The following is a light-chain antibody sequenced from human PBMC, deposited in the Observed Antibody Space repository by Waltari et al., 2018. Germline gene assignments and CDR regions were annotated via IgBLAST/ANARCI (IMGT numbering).Light chain of an antibody. CDR3: QQYYSTPLT. CDR2: KNN. CDR1: SSNIGGNF. Sequence: SVLTQPPSASGTPGQTVTIPCSGSSSNIGGNFVYWYQQLPGMAPQLLIYKNNQRPSGVPDRFSGSGSGTDFTLTISSLQAEDVAVYYCQQYYSTPLTFGGGTK. V-gene: IGLV1-47*01. J-gene: IGLJ2*01.